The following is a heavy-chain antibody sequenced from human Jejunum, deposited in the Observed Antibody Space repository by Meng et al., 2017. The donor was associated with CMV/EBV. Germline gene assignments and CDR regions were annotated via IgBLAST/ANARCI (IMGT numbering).Heavy chain of an antibody. V-gene: IGHV3-66*01. J-gene: IGHJ4*02. D-gene: IGHD2-8*02. Sequence: EWRLVESGGGCVQPGQSLRLSCAASGFTVSSDHMSWVRQAPGKGLEWVSIIYNGDETYYSDSVKGRFSISRDKSNNGLYLQMDSLRVEDTGVYYCARDKKTGGSSPSDYWGQGTLVTVSS. CDR3: ARDKKTGGSSPSDY. CDR2: IYNGDET. CDR1: GFTVSSDH.